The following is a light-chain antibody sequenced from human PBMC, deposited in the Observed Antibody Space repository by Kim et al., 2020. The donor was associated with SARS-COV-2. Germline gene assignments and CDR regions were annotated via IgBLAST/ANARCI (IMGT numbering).Light chain of an antibody. J-gene: IGKJ4*02. CDR2: DAS. CDR1: QRVTSTY. Sequence: SPGERAALSCRASQRVTSTYLAWYQQKPGQAPRLLISDASTRATGIPDRFCGSGSGTDFSLTISRLEPEDSAVYYCQQYSYSPKTFGGGTKVDIK. CDR3: QQYSYSPKT. V-gene: IGKV3-20*01.